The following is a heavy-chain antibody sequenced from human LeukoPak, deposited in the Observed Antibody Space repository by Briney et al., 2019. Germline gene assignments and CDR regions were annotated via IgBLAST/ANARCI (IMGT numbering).Heavy chain of an antibody. Sequence: SETLSLTCTVSGGSISSYYWSWIRQPPGKGLKWIGYIYFSGSTNYNPSLKSRVTISVDTSKNQFSLKLSSVTAADTAVYYCARTGSGGATSYSNWFDPWGQGTLVTVSS. CDR1: GGSISSYY. J-gene: IGHJ5*02. CDR3: ARTGSGGATSYSNWFDP. V-gene: IGHV4-59*01. CDR2: IYFSGST. D-gene: IGHD2-15*01.